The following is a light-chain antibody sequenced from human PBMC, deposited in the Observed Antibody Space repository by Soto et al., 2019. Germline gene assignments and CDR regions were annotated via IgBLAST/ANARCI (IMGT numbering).Light chain of an antibody. J-gene: IGKJ2*01. V-gene: IGKV1-5*03. Sequence: DIQMTQSPSTLSASVADRVTITCRASQSISSWLAWYQQKPGKVPKLLIYKAYSLESGVPSRFSGRGSGTEFTRTISSLQPEDFATFYCQRYDSDSTFGQGTKLEIK. CDR3: QRYDSDST. CDR2: KAY. CDR1: QSISSW.